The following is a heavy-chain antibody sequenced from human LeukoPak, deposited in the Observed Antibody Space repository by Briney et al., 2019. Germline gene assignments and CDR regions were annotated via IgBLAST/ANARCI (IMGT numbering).Heavy chain of an antibody. D-gene: IGHD3-16*01. CDR2: ISASGVST. CDR1: GFTFSDDA. J-gene: IGHJ4*02. Sequence: GGSLRLSCAASGFTFSDDAMNWVRQAPRKGLEWVSGISASGVSTYYSDSVKGRFTISRDNSTNTLYLQMNSLRAEDTAVYYCAKRMIMISWGQGTLVTVSS. V-gene: IGHV3-23*01. CDR3: AKRMIMIS.